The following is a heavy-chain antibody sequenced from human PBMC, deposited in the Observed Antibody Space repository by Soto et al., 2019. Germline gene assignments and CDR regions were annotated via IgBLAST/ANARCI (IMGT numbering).Heavy chain of an antibody. J-gene: IGHJ6*02. Sequence: QVQLVQSGAEVKKPGSSVKVSCKASGYTFTSYDINWVRQATGQGLEWMGWMNPNSGNTGYAQKFQGRVTMTRNTSISTAYTERSSLRSEVTAVYYCAREKTSYGMDVWGQGTTVTVSS. V-gene: IGHV1-8*01. CDR3: AREKTSYGMDV. CDR1: GYTFTSYD. CDR2: MNPNSGNT.